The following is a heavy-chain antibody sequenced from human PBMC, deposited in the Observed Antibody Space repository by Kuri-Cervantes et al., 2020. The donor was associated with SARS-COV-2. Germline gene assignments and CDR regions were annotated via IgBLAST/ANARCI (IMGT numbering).Heavy chain of an antibody. J-gene: IGHJ5*02. CDR3: ARDGRITIFGVVNNWFDP. CDR2: ISAYNGNT. D-gene: IGHD3-3*01. CDR1: GYTFTSYG. Sequence: ASVKVSCKASGYTFTSYGISWVRQAPGQGLEWMGWISAYNGNTNYAQKFQGRVTITRGTSASTAYMELSSLRSEDTAVYYCARDGRITIFGVVNNWFDPWGQGTLVTVSS. V-gene: IGHV1-18*01.